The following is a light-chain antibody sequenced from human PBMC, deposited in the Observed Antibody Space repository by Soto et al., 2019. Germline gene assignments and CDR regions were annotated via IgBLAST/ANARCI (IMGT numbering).Light chain of an antibody. CDR1: QSVLNPSTNRSS. V-gene: IGKV4-1*01. CDR2: WAS. J-gene: IGKJ3*01. CDR3: QQFYAVPRT. Sequence: EIVLTQFPESLAVSLGERAAINCKTSQSVLNPSTNRSSLAWYQHKPRQPPVLLIHWASVRASGVPDRFSGSGSGTDFSLTISGLQAEDVAFYYCQQFYAVPRTFGPGTTVDIK.